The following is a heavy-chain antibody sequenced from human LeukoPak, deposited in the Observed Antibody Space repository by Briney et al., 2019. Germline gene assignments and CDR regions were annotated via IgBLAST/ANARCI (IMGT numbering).Heavy chain of an antibody. D-gene: IGHD5-12*01. CDR2: LYHSGSP. Sequence: SGTLSLTCTVSGYSISSGYYWGWVRQPPGKGLEWIGSLYHSGSPYSNPSLQSRVTISVDTSKNQFSLKLSSMIAADTAVYYCTRDSGYKFDFWGQGTLVMVSS. V-gene: IGHV4-38-2*02. J-gene: IGHJ4*02. CDR3: TRDSGYKFDF. CDR1: GYSISSGYY.